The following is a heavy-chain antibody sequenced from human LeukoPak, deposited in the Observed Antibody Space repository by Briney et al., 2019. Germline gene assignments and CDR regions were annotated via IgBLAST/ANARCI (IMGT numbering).Heavy chain of an antibody. V-gene: IGHV3-13*01. J-gene: IGHJ3*02. CDR3: TRELGHSYGLGDAFDI. CDR2: IGTAGDT. D-gene: IGHD5-18*01. Sequence: GGSLRLSCAASGFTFSSYDMHWVRQATGKGLEWVSAIGTAGDTYYPGSVKGRFTISRENAKNSLYLQMNSLRAGDTAVYYCTRELGHSYGLGDAFDIWGQGTMVTVSS. CDR1: GFTFSSYD.